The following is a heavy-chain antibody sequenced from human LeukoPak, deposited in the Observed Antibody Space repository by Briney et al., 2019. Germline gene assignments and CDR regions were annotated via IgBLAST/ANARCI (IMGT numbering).Heavy chain of an antibody. V-gene: IGHV5-51*01. J-gene: IGHJ6*03. CDR3: ARGSGNYGYYYYMDV. CDR1: GYSFTSYW. Sequence: GESLKISCKGSGYSFTSYWIGWVRQMPGKGLEWMGIIYPGDSDTRYSPSFQGQVTISADKSISTAYLQWSSLKASDTAMYYCARGSGNYGYYYYMDVCGKGTTVTVSS. D-gene: IGHD4-11*01. CDR2: IYPGDSDT.